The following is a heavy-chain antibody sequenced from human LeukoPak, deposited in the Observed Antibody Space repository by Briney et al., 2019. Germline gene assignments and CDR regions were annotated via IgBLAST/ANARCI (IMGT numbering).Heavy chain of an antibody. Sequence: SVKVSCKASGGTFSSYAISWVRQAPGQGLEWMGRIIPILGIANYAQKFQGRVTITADKSTSTAYMELSSLGSEDTAVYYCARDEGDGYNLYYFDYWGQGTLVTVSS. V-gene: IGHV1-69*04. CDR3: ARDEGDGYNLYYFDY. D-gene: IGHD5-12*01. CDR1: GGTFSSYA. J-gene: IGHJ4*02. CDR2: IIPILGIA.